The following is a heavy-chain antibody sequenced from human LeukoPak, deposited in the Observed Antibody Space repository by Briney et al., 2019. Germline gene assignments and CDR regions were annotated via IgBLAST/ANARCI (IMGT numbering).Heavy chain of an antibody. CDR3: ARNGPRFMVRGAPLDY. CDR1: GGPISSSSYY. CDR2: IYYSGST. Sequence: PSETLSLTCTVSGGPISSSSYYWGWIRQPPGKGLEWIGSIYYSGSTYYNPSLKSRVTISVDTSKNQFSLKLSSVTAADTAVYYCARNGPRFMVRGAPLDYWGQGTLVTVSS. V-gene: IGHV4-39*07. J-gene: IGHJ4*02. D-gene: IGHD3-10*01.